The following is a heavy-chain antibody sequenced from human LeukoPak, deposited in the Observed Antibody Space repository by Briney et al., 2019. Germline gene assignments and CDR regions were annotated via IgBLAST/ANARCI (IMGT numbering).Heavy chain of an antibody. V-gene: IGHV4-34*01. CDR3: ARGRRSSWPPSNWFDP. CDR1: GGSFSGYY. J-gene: IGHJ5*02. Sequence: SETLSLTCAVYGGSFSGYYWSWIRQPPGKGLEWIGEINHSGSTNYNPSLKSRVTISVDTSKNQFSLKLSSVTAADTAVYYCARGRRSSWPPSNWFDPWGQGTLVTVSS. CDR2: INHSGST. D-gene: IGHD6-13*01.